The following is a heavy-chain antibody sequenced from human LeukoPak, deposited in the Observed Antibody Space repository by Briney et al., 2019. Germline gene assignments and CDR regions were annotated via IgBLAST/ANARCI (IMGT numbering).Heavy chain of an antibody. D-gene: IGHD1-1*01. V-gene: IGHV1-46*01. J-gene: IGHJ5*02. CDR2: INPSGGHT. CDR1: GYTFTRYY. CDR3: TRNDASGPDT. Sequence: AVKVPRKASGYTFTRYYIQWVQQAPGQGLDWMAVINPSGGHTNYAQKFQGRVTMRRDTSPSTVYMVLDIPRSEDTTVYSGTRNDASGPDTWRQGTLVTVSS.